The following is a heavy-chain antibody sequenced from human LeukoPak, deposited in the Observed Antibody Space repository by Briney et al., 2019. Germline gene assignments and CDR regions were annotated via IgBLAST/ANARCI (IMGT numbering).Heavy chain of an antibody. V-gene: IGHV5-51*01. Sequence: GESLKISCQASGYYFTNYFIAWVRQMPGKGLGWMGFMNPGDSETAYGPSFQGQVTISADRSISTAYLQWSSLKASDTAMYYCVRLQLRDDAYDIWGQGTMVTVSS. D-gene: IGHD2-2*01. J-gene: IGHJ3*02. CDR3: VRLQLRDDAYDI. CDR2: MNPGDSET. CDR1: GYYFTNYF.